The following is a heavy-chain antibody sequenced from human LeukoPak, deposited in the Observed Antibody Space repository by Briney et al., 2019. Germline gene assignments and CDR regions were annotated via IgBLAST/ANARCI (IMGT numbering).Heavy chain of an antibody. J-gene: IGHJ4*02. CDR2: ISGSGGST. CDR1: GFTFSSYA. D-gene: IGHD2-2*01. CDR3: ARGDFLSRCSSTSCYFYFDY. Sequence: GGSLRLSCAASGFTFSSYAMSWVRQAPGKGLEWVSAISGSGGSTYYADSVKGRFTISRDNAKNSLYLQMNSLRAEDTAVYYCARGDFLSRCSSTSCYFYFDYWGQGTLVTVSS. V-gene: IGHV3-23*01.